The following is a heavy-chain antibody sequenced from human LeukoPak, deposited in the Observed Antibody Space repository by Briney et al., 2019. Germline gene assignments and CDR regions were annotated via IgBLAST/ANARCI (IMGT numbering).Heavy chain of an antibody. CDR2: ILSSGST. V-gene: IGHV4-59*01. D-gene: IGHD1/OR15-1a*01. CDR3: ARTKQISETAFDI. J-gene: IGHJ3*02. Sequence: SETLSLTCTVCSGSINNYYGSWIRQTPGKGLECIGYILSSGSTNYNPSVKSRVTISVDTSKNQFSLKLSSVTAADTAVYYCARTKQISETAFDIWGQGTMVIVSS. CDR1: SGSINNYY.